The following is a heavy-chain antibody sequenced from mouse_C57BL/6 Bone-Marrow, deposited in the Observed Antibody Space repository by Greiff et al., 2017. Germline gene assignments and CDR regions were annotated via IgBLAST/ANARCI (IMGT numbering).Heavy chain of an antibody. J-gene: IGHJ2*01. CDR2: INPGSGGT. Sequence: QVQLQQSGAELVRPGTSVKVSCKASGYAFTNYLIEWVKQRPGQGLEWIGVINPGSGGTNYNEKFKGKATLTADKSSSTAYMQLSSLTSEDSVVYFCARYYYGSYFDYWGQGTTLTVSS. V-gene: IGHV1-54*01. D-gene: IGHD1-1*01. CDR1: GYAFTNYL. CDR3: ARYYYGSYFDY.